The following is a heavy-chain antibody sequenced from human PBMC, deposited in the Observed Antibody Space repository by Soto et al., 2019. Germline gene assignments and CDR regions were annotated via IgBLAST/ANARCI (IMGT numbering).Heavy chain of an antibody. CDR2: INPKSGGA. CDR1: GYSFTDYH. J-gene: IGHJ6*02. Sequence: ASVKVSCKASGYSFTDYHIHWVRQAPGQGLEWLGRINPKSGGASTAQKFQGWVTMTTDTSISTASMELTRLTSDDTAIYYCARGDSTDCSNGVCSFFYNHDMDVWGQGTTVTVSS. D-gene: IGHD2-8*01. V-gene: IGHV1-2*04. CDR3: ARGDSTDCSNGVCSFFYNHDMDV.